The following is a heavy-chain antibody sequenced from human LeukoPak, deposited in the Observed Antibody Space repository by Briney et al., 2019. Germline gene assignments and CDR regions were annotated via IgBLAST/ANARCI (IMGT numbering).Heavy chain of an antibody. CDR1: GGSISSSSYY. J-gene: IGHJ4*02. CDR3: ATSGYSYGYPYFDY. D-gene: IGHD5-18*01. CDR2: IYYSGST. Sequence: SETLSLTCTVSGGSISSSSYYWGWIRQPPGKGLEWIGGIYYSGSTYYNPSLKSRVTISVDTSKNQFSLKLSSVTAADTAVYYCATSGYSYGYPYFDYWGQGTLVTVSS. V-gene: IGHV4-39*01.